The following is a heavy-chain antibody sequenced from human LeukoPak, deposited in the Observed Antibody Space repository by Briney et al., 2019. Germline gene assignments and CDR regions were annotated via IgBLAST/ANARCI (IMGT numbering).Heavy chain of an antibody. J-gene: IGHJ4*02. CDR3: ARVGSSWFPFDY. CDR1: GFIVSSTY. CDR2: IYSGGST. D-gene: IGHD6-13*01. V-gene: IGHV3-53*04. Sequence: GGSLRLSCAASGFIVSSTYMSWVRQAPGKGLEWVSVIYSGGSTYYADSVKGRFTISRHNSKNTLYLQMNSLRAEDTAVYYCARVGSSWFPFDYWGQGTLVTVSS.